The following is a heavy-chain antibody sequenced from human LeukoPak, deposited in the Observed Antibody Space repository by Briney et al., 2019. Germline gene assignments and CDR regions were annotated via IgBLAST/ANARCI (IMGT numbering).Heavy chain of an antibody. D-gene: IGHD1-26*01. J-gene: IGHJ5*02. V-gene: IGHV3-7*01. CDR2: IKQDGSEK. CDR1: GFTFSSYW. Sequence: GGSLRLSCAASGFTFSSYWMAWVRQAPGKRPEWVANIKQDGSEKYYVDSVKGRLTISRDNAKNSLFLQMNSLRAEDTAMYYCARDKVVGATWFDPWGQGTLVTVSS. CDR3: ARDKVVGATWFDP.